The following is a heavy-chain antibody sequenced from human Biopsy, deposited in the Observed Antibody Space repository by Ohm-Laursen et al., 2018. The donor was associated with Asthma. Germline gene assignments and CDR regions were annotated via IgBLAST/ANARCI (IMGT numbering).Heavy chain of an antibody. V-gene: IGHV4-31*02. D-gene: IGHD6-13*01. CDR1: GASISSDGYY. Sequence: PSETLSLTWTVSGASISSDGYYWFWVRQHPGKGLELIGYIYSSGGTYYNPSLKSRVTISMDRSKNQFSLKVNSVTAADTAVYYCAREAATAGFFDPWGQGSLVTVSS. J-gene: IGHJ5*02. CDR2: IYSSGGT. CDR3: AREAATAGFFDP.